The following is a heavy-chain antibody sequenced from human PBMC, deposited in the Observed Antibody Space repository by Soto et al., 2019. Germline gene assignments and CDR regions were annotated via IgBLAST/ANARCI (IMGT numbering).Heavy chain of an antibody. CDR1: GYSFTSYW. J-gene: IGHJ4*02. V-gene: IGHV5-51*01. D-gene: IGHD3-22*01. CDR3: ARDLGGYYDSSGFDY. CDR2: IYTGDSDT. Sequence: GESLKISCKGSGYSFTSYWIGWVRQMPGKGLEWMGIIYTGDSDTRYSPSFQGQVTISADKSISTAYLQWSSLKASDTAMYYCARDLGGYYDSSGFDYWGQGTLVTVSS.